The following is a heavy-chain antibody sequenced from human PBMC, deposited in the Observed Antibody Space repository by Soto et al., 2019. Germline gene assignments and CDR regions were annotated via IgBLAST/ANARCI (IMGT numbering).Heavy chain of an antibody. D-gene: IGHD3-10*01. CDR2: INPADSDI. Sequence: PGESLKISCQGSGYSFTSNWIGWVRQMPGKGLEWMGIINPADSDIKYSPSFQGQVTISVDTSKNQFSLQLTSVTATDTAVYYCARGRFGEIHDYWGQGTLVTVSS. CDR1: GYSFTSNW. CDR3: ARGRFGEIHDY. V-gene: IGHV5-51*01. J-gene: IGHJ4*02.